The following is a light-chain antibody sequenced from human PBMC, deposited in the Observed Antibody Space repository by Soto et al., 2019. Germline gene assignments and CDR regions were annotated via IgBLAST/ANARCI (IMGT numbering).Light chain of an antibody. CDR2: DVS. V-gene: IGLV2-11*01. J-gene: IGLJ1*01. CDR3: CSYAGSYTYV. Sequence: QSVLTQPRSVPGSPGQSVTISCTGTSSDVGGYNYVSWYQQHPGKAPKLMIYDVSKRPSGVPDRFSGSKSGNTASLTISGLQAEDEADYYCCSYAGSYTYVLGTGTKVTVL. CDR1: SSDVGGYNY.